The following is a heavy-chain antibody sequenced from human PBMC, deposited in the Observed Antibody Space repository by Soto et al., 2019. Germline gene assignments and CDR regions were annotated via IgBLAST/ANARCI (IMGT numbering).Heavy chain of an antibody. J-gene: IGHJ5*02. CDR2: IYYSGST. CDR3: ATRQGGSYNWFDP. Sequence: SETLSLTCTVSGGSISRSSYSWGWIRQPPGKGLEWIGTIYYSGSTYYNPSLKSRVTISVDTSKNQFSLKLSSVTAADTAVYYCATRQGGSYNWFDPWGQGTLVTVSA. CDR1: GGSISRSSYS. D-gene: IGHD2-15*01. V-gene: IGHV4-39*01.